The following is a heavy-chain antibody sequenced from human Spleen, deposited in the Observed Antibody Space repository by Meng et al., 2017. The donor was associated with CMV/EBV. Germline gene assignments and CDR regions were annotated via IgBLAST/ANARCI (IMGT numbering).Heavy chain of an antibody. CDR2: IYYSGST. CDR3: ARSHPVVPAANDY. D-gene: IGHD2-2*01. J-gene: IGHJ4*02. V-gene: IGHV4-59*01. CDR1: GGSISSYY. Sequence: SETLSLTCTVSGGSISSYYWSWIRQPPGKGLEWIGYIYYSGSTNYNPSLKSRVTISVDTSKNQSSLKLSSVTAADTAVYYCARSHPVVPAANDYWGQGTLVTVSS.